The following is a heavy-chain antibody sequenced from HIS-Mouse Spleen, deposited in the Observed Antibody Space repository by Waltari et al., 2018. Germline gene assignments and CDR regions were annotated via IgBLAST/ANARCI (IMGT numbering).Heavy chain of an antibody. V-gene: IGHV4-39*07. D-gene: IGHD6-13*01. CDR3: AREIPYSSSWYDWYFDL. Sequence: QLQLQESGPGLVKPSETLSLTCTVSGGSISSSSYYWGWIRQPPGKGLEWIGSIYYSGSTYDNPALKSRVTRSVDTSKNQFSRKLSSVTAADTAVYYCAREIPYSSSWYDWYFDLWGRGTLVTVSS. CDR1: GGSISSSSYY. J-gene: IGHJ2*01. CDR2: IYYSGST.